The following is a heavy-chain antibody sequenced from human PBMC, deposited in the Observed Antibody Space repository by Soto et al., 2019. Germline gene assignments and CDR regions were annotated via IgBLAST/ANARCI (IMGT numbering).Heavy chain of an antibody. V-gene: IGHV3-21*01. D-gene: IGHD2-15*01. CDR2: ISSSSSYI. Sequence: GGSLRLSCAASGFTFSSYSMNWFRQAPGKGLEWVSSISSSSSYIYYADSVKGRFTISRDNAKNSLYLQMNSLRAEDTAVYYCARDPLHCSGGSCPIDYWGQGTLVTVSS. CDR3: ARDPLHCSGGSCPIDY. J-gene: IGHJ4*02. CDR1: GFTFSSYS.